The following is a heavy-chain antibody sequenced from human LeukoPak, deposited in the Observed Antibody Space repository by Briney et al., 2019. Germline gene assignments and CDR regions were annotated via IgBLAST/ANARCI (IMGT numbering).Heavy chain of an antibody. CDR1: GFTFSNYA. V-gene: IGHV3-74*01. J-gene: IGHJ5*02. CDR2: INSDGSST. D-gene: IGHD6-19*01. CDR3: ARDWSVAVAGDNWFDP. Sequence: PGGSLRLSCAASGFTFSNYAMSWVRQAPGKGLVWVSRINSDGSSTSYADSVKGRFTISRDNAKNTLYLQMNSLRAEDTAVYYCARDWSVAVAGDNWFDPWGQGTLVTVSS.